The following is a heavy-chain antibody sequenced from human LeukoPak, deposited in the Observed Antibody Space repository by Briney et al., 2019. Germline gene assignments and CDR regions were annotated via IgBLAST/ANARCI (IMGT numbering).Heavy chain of an antibody. CDR2: ISAYNGNT. V-gene: IGHV1-18*04. CDR1: GYTFTDYY. Sequence: ASLKVSCKASGYTFTDYYIHWVRQAPGQGLEWMGWISAYNGNTNYAQKLQGRVTMTTDTSTSTAYMELRSLRSDDTAVYYCARDWGNKRTNWVDYWGQGTLVTVSS. J-gene: IGHJ4*02. D-gene: IGHD7-27*01. CDR3: ARDWGNKRTNWVDY.